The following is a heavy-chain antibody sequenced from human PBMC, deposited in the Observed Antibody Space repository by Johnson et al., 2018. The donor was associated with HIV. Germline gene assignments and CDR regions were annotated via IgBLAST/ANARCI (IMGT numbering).Heavy chain of an antibody. CDR2: FYSGGFT. D-gene: IGHD6-6*01. Sequence: MLLVESGGGVVRPGGSLRLSCAASGFTVSSNYMSWVRQAPGKGLEWVSVFYSGGFTYYADSVKGRFTISRDNSKNTLYLRMISLRGEDTAVCYCARDRREYSSAWWPVAFDIWGQGTMVTVSS. CDR3: ARDRREYSSAWWPVAFDI. V-gene: IGHV3-66*02. J-gene: IGHJ3*02. CDR1: GFTVSSNY.